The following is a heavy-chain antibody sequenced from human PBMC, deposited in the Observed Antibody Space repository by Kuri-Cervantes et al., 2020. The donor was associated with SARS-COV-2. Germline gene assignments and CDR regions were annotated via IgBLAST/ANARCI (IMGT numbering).Heavy chain of an antibody. Sequence: SVKVSCKASGGTFSSYAISWVRQAPGQGLEWMGGIIPIFGTANYAQKFQGRVTITADESTNTAYMELSSLRSEDTAVYYCASRSTYCSSTSCYRGYYYYGMDVWGQGTTVT. CDR3: ASRSTYCSSTSCYRGYYYYGMDV. CDR1: GGTFSSYA. CDR2: IIPIFGTA. V-gene: IGHV1-69*13. D-gene: IGHD2-2*02. J-gene: IGHJ6*02.